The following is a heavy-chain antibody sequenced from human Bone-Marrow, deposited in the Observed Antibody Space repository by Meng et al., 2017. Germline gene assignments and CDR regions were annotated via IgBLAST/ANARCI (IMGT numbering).Heavy chain of an antibody. V-gene: IGHV3-23*01. CDR3: AKDELVRGVIIWGDYYYYYGMDV. CDR2: ISGSGGST. D-gene: IGHD3-10*01. J-gene: IGHJ6*02. Sequence: GESLKISCAASGFTFSSYAMSWVRQAPGKGLEWVSAISGSGGSTYYADSVKGRFTISRDNSKTTLYLQMNSLRAEDTAVYYCAKDELVRGVIIWGDYYYYYGMDVWGQGTTVTVSS. CDR1: GFTFSSYA.